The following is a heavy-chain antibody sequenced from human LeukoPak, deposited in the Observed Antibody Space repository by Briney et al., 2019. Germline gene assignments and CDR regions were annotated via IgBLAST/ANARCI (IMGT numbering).Heavy chain of an antibody. CDR2: IGTIGDT. D-gene: IGHD6-19*01. CDR1: GFTFSSYD. J-gene: IGHJ4*02. Sequence: GRSLRLSCAASGFTFSSYDMHWVRQPTGKGLEWVSAIGTIGDTYYPGSVKGRFTISREDAKNSLYLQMNSLRAGDTALYYCARESKDGSGFTYLDYWGQGTLVTVSS. CDR3: ARESKDGSGFTYLDY. V-gene: IGHV3-13*01.